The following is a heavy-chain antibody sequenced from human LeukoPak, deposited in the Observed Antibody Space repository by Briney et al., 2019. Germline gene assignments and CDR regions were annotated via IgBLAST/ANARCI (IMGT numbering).Heavy chain of an antibody. CDR3: ARAPFHEVYAIADAFDI. V-gene: IGHV3-21*01. J-gene: IGHJ3*02. CDR2: ISSSSSYI. D-gene: IGHD2-8*01. CDR1: GFTFSSYS. Sequence: GGSLRLSCAASGFTFSSYSMNWVRQAPGKGLEWVSSISSSSSYIYYADTVKGRFTISRDNAKDSLYLQMNSLRAEDTAVYYCARAPFHEVYAIADAFDIWGQGTMVTVSS.